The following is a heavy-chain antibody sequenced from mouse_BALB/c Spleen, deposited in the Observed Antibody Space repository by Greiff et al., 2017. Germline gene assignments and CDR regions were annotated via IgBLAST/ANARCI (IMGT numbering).Heavy chain of an antibody. CDR3: ARQLGPLYAMDY. Sequence: QVQLQQPGAELVKPGAPVKLSCKASGYTFTSYWMNWVKQRPGRGLEWIGRIDPSDSETHYNQKFKDKATLTVDKSSSTAYIQLSSLTSEDSAVYYCARQLGPLYAMDYWGQGTSVTVSS. J-gene: IGHJ4*01. CDR2: IDPSDSET. CDR1: GYTFTSYW. V-gene: IGHV1-69*02. D-gene: IGHD4-1*02.